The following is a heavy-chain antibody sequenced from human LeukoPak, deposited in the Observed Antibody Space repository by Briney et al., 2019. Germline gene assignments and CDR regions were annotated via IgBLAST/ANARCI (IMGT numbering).Heavy chain of an antibody. V-gene: IGHV4-59*01. J-gene: IGHJ4*02. D-gene: IGHD6-13*01. Sequence: SETLSLTCTVYGGSITIYYWSWIRQPPRKGLECIGYIHYSGTTNYTRCLQSRVSISVETSKNQFALKLTSVPAADTAVYYCARGGSYSSSSPTIFDNWGQGTLVTVSS. CDR3: ARGGSYSSSSPTIFDN. CDR2: IHYSGTT. CDR1: GGSITIYY.